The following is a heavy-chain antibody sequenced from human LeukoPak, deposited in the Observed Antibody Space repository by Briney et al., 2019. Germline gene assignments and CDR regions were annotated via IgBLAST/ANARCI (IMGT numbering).Heavy chain of an antibody. CDR1: GGTFSSYA. D-gene: IGHD6-13*01. V-gene: IGHV1-69*13. CDR3: ASTPRIAAAGPGAFDI. CDR2: IIPIFGTA. J-gene: IGHJ3*02. Sequence: SVTVSCKASGGTFSSYAISWVRQAPGQGLEWMGGIIPIFGTANYAQKFQGRVTITADESTSTAYMELSSLRSEDTAVYYCASTPRIAAAGPGAFDIWGQGTMVTVSS.